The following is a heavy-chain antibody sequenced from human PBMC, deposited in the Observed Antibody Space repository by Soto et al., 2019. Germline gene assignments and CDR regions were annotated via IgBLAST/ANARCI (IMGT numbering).Heavy chain of an antibody. CDR1: GFMFSRYA. J-gene: IGHJ1*01. Sequence: QVQLVESGGRVVQPGGSLRLSCAASGFMFSRYAIHWVRQAPGKGLEWVADISKDGSVNYYADSVRGRFSISRDKSKNTVDLEMNGMRDDDTAVFYCARSRSGAVPDSFGYWGQGTLVTVSS. CDR2: ISKDGSVN. D-gene: IGHD3-3*01. V-gene: IGHV3-30-3*01. CDR3: ARSRSGAVPDSFGY.